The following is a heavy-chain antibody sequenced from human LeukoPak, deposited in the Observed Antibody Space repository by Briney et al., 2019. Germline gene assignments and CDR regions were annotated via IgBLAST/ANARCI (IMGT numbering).Heavy chain of an antibody. D-gene: IGHD1-26*01. CDR1: GGSFSGYY. CDR2: INHSGST. Sequence: SSETLSLTCAVYGGSFSGYYWSWIRQPPGKGLEWIGEINHSGSTNYNPSLKSRVTISVDTSKNQFSLKLSSVTAADTAVYYCASYSGSYDWFGPWGQGTLVTVSS. J-gene: IGHJ5*02. CDR3: ASYSGSYDWFGP. V-gene: IGHV4-34*01.